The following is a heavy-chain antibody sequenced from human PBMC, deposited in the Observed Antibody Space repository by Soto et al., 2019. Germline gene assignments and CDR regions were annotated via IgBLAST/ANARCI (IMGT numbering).Heavy chain of an antibody. CDR3: AARSPYGLDV. V-gene: IGHV5-10-1*01. D-gene: IGHD3-10*01. J-gene: IGHJ6*02. Sequence: GESLKISCKVSVYSFTSHWITWVRQMPGKGLEWMGRIDPVDSYTNYSPSFQGHVTISADKSITTAFLQWSSLKASDTAMYYCAARSPYGLDVWGQGTTVTVSS. CDR1: VYSFTSHW. CDR2: IDPVDSYT.